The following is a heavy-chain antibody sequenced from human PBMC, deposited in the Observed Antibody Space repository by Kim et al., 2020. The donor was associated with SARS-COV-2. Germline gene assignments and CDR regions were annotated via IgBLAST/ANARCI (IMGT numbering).Heavy chain of an antibody. CDR2: INHSGST. CDR3: ARAQYSSSWYGDRNWFDP. CDR1: GGSFSGYY. D-gene: IGHD6-13*01. V-gene: IGHV4-34*01. Sequence: SETLSLTCAVYGGSFSGYYWSWIRQPPGKGLEWIGEINHSGSTNYNPSLKRRVTISVDTSKNQFSLKLSSVTAADTAVYYCARAQYSSSWYGDRNWFDPWGQGTLVTVSS. J-gene: IGHJ5*02.